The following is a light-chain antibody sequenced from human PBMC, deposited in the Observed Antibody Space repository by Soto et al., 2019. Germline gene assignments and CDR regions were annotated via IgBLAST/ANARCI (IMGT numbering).Light chain of an antibody. Sequence: DIQMTQSPSTLSASVGDRVSITCRASQRIGSWLTWYQQKPGKVPKLLIYDASHLTSGVPSRFGGSGSGTEFTLSISSLQPDDFATYYCQHYYTYPYMFGQGTKV. CDR3: QHYYTYPYM. V-gene: IGKV1-5*01. CDR1: QRIGSW. CDR2: DAS. J-gene: IGKJ1*01.